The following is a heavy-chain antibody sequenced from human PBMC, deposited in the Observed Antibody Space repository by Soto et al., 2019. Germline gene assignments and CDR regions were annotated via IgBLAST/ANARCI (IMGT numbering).Heavy chain of an antibody. D-gene: IGHD2-21*01. CDR2: INAGGGYT. J-gene: IGHJ5*02. V-gene: IGHV1-46*03. Sequence: QVQLVQSGAEVKKPGASVKVSCKASGYIFTNYYIHWVRQAPGEGLEWMGTINAGGGYTTYAQRFLGRVNMTRDTSTSTDSMELSSLRSEDTALYYCTRGGAIVVVNAPFDLWGQGTLVTVTS. CDR1: GYIFTNYY. CDR3: TRGGAIVVVNAPFDL.